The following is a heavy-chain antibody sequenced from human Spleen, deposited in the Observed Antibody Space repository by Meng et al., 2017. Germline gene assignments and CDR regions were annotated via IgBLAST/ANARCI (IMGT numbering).Heavy chain of an antibody. J-gene: IGHJ3*02. CDR1: GGSISSSNW. CDR2: IYHSGST. V-gene: IGHV4-4*02. CDR3: ARDQQLVRNDAFDI. Sequence: GSLRLSCAVSGGSISSSNWWSWVRQPPGKGLEWIGEIYHSGSTNYNPSLKSRVTISVDKSKNQFSLKLSSVTAADTAVYYCARDQQLVRNDAFDIWGQGTMVTVSS. D-gene: IGHD6-13*01.